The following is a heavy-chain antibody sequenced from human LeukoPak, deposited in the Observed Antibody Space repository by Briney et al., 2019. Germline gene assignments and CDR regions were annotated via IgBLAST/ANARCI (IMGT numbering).Heavy chain of an antibody. CDR1: GGSFSGYY. D-gene: IGHD3-10*01. V-gene: IGHV4-34*01. CDR3: ARSWVKLWFGDYYYGMDV. Sequence: PSETLSLTCAVYGGSFSGYYWSWIPQPPGKGLEWIGEINHSGSTNYNPSLKSRVTISVDTSKNQFSLKLSSVTAADTAVYYCARSWVKLWFGDYYYGMDVWGKGTTVTVSS. J-gene: IGHJ6*04. CDR2: INHSGST.